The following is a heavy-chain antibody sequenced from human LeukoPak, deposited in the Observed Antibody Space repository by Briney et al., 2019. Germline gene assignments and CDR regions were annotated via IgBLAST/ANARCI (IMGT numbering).Heavy chain of an antibody. CDR2: IWYDGSNK. Sequence: GGSLRLSCAASGFTFSSYSMNWVRQAPGKELEWVAVIWYDGSNKYYADSVKGRSTISRDNSKNTLYLQMNSLRAEDTAVYYCARADDYYDSSGYYLLDYWGQGTLVTVSS. J-gene: IGHJ4*02. V-gene: IGHV3-33*08. D-gene: IGHD3-22*01. CDR3: ARADDYYDSSGYYLLDY. CDR1: GFTFSSYS.